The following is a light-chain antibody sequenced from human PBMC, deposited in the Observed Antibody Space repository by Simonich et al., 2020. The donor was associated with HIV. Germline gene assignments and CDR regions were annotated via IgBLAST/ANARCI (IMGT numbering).Light chain of an antibody. CDR3: QQYNSWPPWT. V-gene: IGKV3-15*01. J-gene: IGKJ1*01. CDR2: GAS. CDR1: QSVSSRD. Sequence: EIVMTQSPATLSVSPGERATLSCRASQSVSSRDLAWYQQKPGQAPRLLIYGASTRATGIPARFSGSGSGTEFTLTISSMQSEDFAVYYCQQYNSWPPWTFGQGTKVEIK.